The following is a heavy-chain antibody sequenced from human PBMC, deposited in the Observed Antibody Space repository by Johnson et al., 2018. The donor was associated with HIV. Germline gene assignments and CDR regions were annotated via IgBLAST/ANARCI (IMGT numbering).Heavy chain of an antibody. J-gene: IGHJ3*02. Sequence: KGLEWVAVISHDGSNKYYADSVKGRFTISRDNSKNTLYLQMNSLRAEDTAVYYCAKDKDAFDIWGQGTMVTVSS. CDR2: ISHDGSNK. CDR3: AKDKDAFDI. V-gene: IGHV3-30*18.